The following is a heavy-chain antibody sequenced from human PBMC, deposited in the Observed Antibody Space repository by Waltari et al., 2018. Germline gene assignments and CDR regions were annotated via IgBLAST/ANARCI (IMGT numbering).Heavy chain of an antibody. CDR2: IYTSGST. Sequence: QVQLQESGPGLVKPSETLSLTCTVSGGSISSYYWSWIRQPAGKGLEWIGRIYTSGSTNYNPSLKSRVTMSVDTSKNQFSLKLSSVTAADTAVYYCARSGPGFSSSWDWGYRVDYWGQGTLVTVSS. D-gene: IGHD6-13*01. CDR1: GGSISSYY. CDR3: ARSGPGFSSSWDWGYRVDY. J-gene: IGHJ4*02. V-gene: IGHV4-4*07.